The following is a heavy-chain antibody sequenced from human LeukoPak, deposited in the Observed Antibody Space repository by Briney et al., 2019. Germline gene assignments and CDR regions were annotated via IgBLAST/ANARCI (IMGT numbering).Heavy chain of an antibody. CDR2: ISAYNGNK. CDR1: GYAFTNYG. V-gene: IGHV1-18*01. J-gene: IGHJ3*02. CDR3: ARDRWSSSSSEGALDI. Sequence: ASVKVSCKASGYAFTNYGISWVRQAPGQGLDWMGWISAYNGNKVYAQELQGRVTMTTDTSTSTAYMELRSLRSDDTAVYYCARDRWSSSSSEGALDIWGQGTMVTVSS. D-gene: IGHD6-6*01.